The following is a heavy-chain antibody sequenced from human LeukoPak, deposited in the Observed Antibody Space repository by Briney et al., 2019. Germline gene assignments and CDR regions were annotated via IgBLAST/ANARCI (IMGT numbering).Heavy chain of an antibody. Sequence: GASVKVSCKASGYTFTSYDINWVRQATGQGLEWMGWMNPNSGNTGYAQKFQGRVTMTRNISISTAYMELSSLRSEDTAVYYCARGHKFGPLFDYWGQGTLVTVSS. CDR2: MNPNSGNT. D-gene: IGHD3-10*01. CDR1: GYTFTSYD. V-gene: IGHV1-8*01. CDR3: ARGHKFGPLFDY. J-gene: IGHJ4*02.